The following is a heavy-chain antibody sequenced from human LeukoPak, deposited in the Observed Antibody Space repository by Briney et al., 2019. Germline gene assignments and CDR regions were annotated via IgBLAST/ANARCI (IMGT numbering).Heavy chain of an antibody. V-gene: IGHV4-39*01. CDR3: ARHLSIRGEVDN. CDR2: TYYSGST. Sequence: SETLSLTCTVSGGSIRSSSYYWGWIRQPPGKGLEWIGSTYYSGSTYYNPSLKSRVTISVDTSKNQFSLKLSSVTAADTAVYYCARHLSIRGEVDNWGQGTLVTVSS. D-gene: IGHD3-16*01. J-gene: IGHJ4*02. CDR1: GGSIRSSSYY.